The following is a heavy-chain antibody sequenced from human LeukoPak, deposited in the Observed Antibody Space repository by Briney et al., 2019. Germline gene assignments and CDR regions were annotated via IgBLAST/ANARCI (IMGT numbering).Heavy chain of an antibody. D-gene: IGHD3-10*01. CDR3: ARVLGYGSGSYYSISN. CDR1: GGSISSGGYY. Sequence: SETLSLTCTVSGGSISSGGYYWSWIRQHPGKGLEWIGYIYYSGSTYYNPSLKSRVTISVDTSKNQFSLKLSSVTAADTAVYYCARVLGYGSGSYYSISNWGQGTLVTVSS. V-gene: IGHV4-31*03. J-gene: IGHJ4*02. CDR2: IYYSGST.